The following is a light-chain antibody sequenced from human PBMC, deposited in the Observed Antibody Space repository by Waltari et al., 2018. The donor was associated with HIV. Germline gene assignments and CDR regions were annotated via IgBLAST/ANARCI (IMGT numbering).Light chain of an antibody. CDR2: DVS. CDR3: NSYTTSSTLHVV. V-gene: IGLV2-14*03. J-gene: IGLJ2*01. CDR1: SRDVGGYNY. Sequence: QSALTQPASVSGSPGQSITISCTGTSRDVGGYNYVSWYQHHPGKAPKLMIYDVSNRPSGVSNRFSGSKSGNTASLTFSGLQAEDEADYYCNSYTTSSTLHVVFGGGTKLTVL.